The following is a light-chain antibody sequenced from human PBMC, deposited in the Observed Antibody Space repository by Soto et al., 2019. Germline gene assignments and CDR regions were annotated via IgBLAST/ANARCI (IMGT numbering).Light chain of an antibody. CDR2: EVS. Sequence: VLTQPASVSGSPGQSITISCTGTSSDVGGYNYVSWYQQHPGKAPKLMIYEVSNRPSGVSNRFSGSKSGNTASLTISGLQAEDEADYYCTSKTSSITYVVGTGTKVTVL. J-gene: IGLJ1*01. CDR1: SSDVGGYNY. CDR3: TSKTSSITYV. V-gene: IGLV2-14*01.